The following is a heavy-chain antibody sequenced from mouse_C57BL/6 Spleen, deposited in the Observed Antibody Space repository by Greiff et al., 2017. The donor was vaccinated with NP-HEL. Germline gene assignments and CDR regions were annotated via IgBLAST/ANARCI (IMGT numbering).Heavy chain of an antibody. CDR3: ARAPYYGSSYGYFDV. CDR1: GYSITSGYY. J-gene: IGHJ1*03. CDR2: ISYDGSN. D-gene: IGHD1-1*01. V-gene: IGHV3-6*01. Sequence: VQLQQSGPGLVKPSPSLSLTCSVTGYSITSGYYWNWIRQFPGNKLEWMGYISYDGSNNYNPSLKNRISITRDTSKNQFFLKLNSVTTEDTATYDCARAPYYGSSYGYFDVWGTGTTVTVSS.